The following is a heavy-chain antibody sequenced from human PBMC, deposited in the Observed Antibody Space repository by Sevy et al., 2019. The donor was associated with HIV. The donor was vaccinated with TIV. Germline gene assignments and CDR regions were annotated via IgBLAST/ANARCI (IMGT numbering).Heavy chain of an antibody. V-gene: IGHV1-24*01. D-gene: IGHD3-22*01. CDR1: GSTLSQMA. CDR2: LDPEDAET. CDR3: ATTKDYYESSGEPFDY. J-gene: IGHJ4*02. Sequence: ASVKVSCKVSGSTLSQMAMHWVRQAPGKGLEWMATLDPEDAETIYTQKLQGRVTMTEDTSRDTAYMELSNLRSEDTAVYYCATTKDYYESSGEPFDYWGQGTLVTVSS.